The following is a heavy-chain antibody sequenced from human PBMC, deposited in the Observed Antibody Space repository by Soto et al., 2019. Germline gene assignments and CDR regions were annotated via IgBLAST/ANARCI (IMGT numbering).Heavy chain of an antibody. CDR3: ARVDYDILTGSLFEFDY. Sequence: SETLSLTCTVSGGSISSYYWSWIRQPAGKGLEWIGRIYTSGSTNYNPSPKSRVTMSVDTSKNQFSLKLSSVTAADTAVYYCARVDYDILTGSLFEFDYWGQGTLVTVSS. CDR1: GGSISSYY. V-gene: IGHV4-4*07. D-gene: IGHD3-9*01. CDR2: IYTSGST. J-gene: IGHJ4*02.